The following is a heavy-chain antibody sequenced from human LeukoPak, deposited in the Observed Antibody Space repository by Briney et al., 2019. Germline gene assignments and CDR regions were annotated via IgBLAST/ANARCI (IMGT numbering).Heavy chain of an antibody. V-gene: IGHV3-48*01. J-gene: IGHJ3*02. CDR1: GFTFSSYS. CDR3: ASVDITGLNAFDI. Sequence: PGGSLRLSCAASGFTFSSYSMNWVRQAPGKGLEWVSYISSSSSTIYYADSVKGRFTISRDNAKNSLYLQMNSLRAEDTAVYYCASVDITGLNAFDIWGQGTMVTVSS. D-gene: IGHD1-20*01. CDR2: ISSSSSTI.